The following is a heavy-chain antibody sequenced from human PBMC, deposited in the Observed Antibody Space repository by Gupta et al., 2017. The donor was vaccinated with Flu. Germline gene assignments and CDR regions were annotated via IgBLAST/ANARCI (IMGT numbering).Heavy chain of an antibody. V-gene: IGHV3-7*01. D-gene: IGHD4-17*01. CDR3: ARDVGSGDYDS. CDR1: GFTLSDYC. CDR2: INRDGSVI. Sequence: EVQLVESGGGLVQPGGSLRLSWGAPGFTLSDYCISWVRQAPGKGPELEANINRDGSVINYMDFVRGRFTISRDNAKNAVYFQMNSLRVDDTAVYYCARDVGSGDYDSWGQGTLVTVSS. J-gene: IGHJ5*01.